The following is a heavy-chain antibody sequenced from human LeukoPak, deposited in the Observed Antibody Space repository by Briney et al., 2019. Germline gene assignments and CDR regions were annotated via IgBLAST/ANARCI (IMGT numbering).Heavy chain of an antibody. J-gene: IGHJ3*02. Sequence: SQTLSLTCTVSGGSITSGDYPWSWLRQHPGKGLEWIGYIYHSGSTYYNPSLKSRLTISVDTSKNQFSLKLNSLTAADTAVYYCAREARGMATNAHDTFDIWGQGTMVTVSS. V-gene: IGHV4-31*03. CDR1: GGSITSGDYP. D-gene: IGHD5-24*01. CDR3: AREARGMATNAHDTFDI. CDR2: IYHSGST.